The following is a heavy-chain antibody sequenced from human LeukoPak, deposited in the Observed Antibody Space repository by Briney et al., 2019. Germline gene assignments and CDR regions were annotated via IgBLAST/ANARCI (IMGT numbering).Heavy chain of an antibody. D-gene: IGHD6-13*01. Sequence: SETLSLTCAVYGGSFSGYCWSWIRQPPGKGLEWIGEISHSGSTNYNPSLKSRVTISVDTSKNQFSLKLSSVTAADTAVYYCATGRWGSSWYRGFDPWGQGTLVTVSS. J-gene: IGHJ5*02. V-gene: IGHV4-34*01. CDR1: GGSFSGYC. CDR2: ISHSGST. CDR3: ATGRWGSSWYRGFDP.